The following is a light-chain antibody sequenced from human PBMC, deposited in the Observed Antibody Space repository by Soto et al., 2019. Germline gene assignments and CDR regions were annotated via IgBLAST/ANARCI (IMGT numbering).Light chain of an antibody. CDR3: CSFAGSSTPYV. Sequence: QSALTQPASVSGSPGQSITISCTGTSSDVASYNLVSWYQQHPGKAPKLMIYEDNKRPSGVSNRFSGSKSGNTASLTISGLQAEDEADYYCCSFAGSSTPYVFGTGTKLTVL. CDR1: SSDVASYNL. V-gene: IGLV2-23*01. CDR2: EDN. J-gene: IGLJ1*01.